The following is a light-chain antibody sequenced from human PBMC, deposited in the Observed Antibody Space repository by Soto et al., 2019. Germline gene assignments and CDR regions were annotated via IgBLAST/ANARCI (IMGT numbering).Light chain of an antibody. V-gene: IGLV2-18*02. CDR3: CSYTTSSTYV. CDR2: EVS. J-gene: IGLJ1*01. CDR1: SSDVGNYNR. Sequence: ALTQPPSVSGSPGQSVAISCTGTSSDVGNYNRVSWYQQPPGTAPKLMIYEVSNRPSGVPDRFSGSKSGNTASLTISGLQAEDEADYYCCSYTTSSTYVFGTGTKVTVL.